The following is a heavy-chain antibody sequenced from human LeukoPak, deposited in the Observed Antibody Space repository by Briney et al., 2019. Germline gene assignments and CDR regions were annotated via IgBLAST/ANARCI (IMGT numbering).Heavy chain of an antibody. J-gene: IGHJ5*02. V-gene: IGHV3-21*01. CDR1: GFTFSSYS. CDR3: AGRNEYYYDSSGYTLTNWFVP. CDR2: ISSISSYI. D-gene: IGHD3-22*01. Sequence: TGGSLRLSCAASGFTFSSYSMNWVRQAPGKGLEWVSSISSISSYIYYADSVKGRFTISRDNAKNSLYLQMNSLRAEDTAVYYCAGRNEYYYDSSGYTLTNWFVPWGQGTLVTVSS.